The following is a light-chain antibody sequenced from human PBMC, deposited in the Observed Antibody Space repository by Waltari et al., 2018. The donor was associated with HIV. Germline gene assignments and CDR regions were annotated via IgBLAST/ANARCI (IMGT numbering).Light chain of an antibody. CDR2: RSH. J-gene: IGLJ3*02. CDR1: NSAMGVNT. Sequence: QSVLTQPPSVPGLPGQKVTLSCSGTNSAMGVNTVNWYQQFPGRAPKLVAYRSHQRPSGVPDRFSGSKSGTSASLAINGVQAEDEATYFCSAWDDTLHVVFGGGTKLTVL. V-gene: IGLV1-44*01. CDR3: SAWDDTLHVV.